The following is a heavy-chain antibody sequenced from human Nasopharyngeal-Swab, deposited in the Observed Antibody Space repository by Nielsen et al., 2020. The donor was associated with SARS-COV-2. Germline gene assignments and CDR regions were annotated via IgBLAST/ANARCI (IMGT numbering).Heavy chain of an antibody. CDR1: GFTFSSYG. D-gene: IGHD2-21*02. CDR2: ISYDGSNK. V-gene: IGHV3-30*18. J-gene: IGHJ6*02. CDR3: AKGGPGDHQVHYYYYGMDV. Sequence: GGSLRLSCAASGFTFSSYGMHWVRQAPGKGLEWVAVISYDGSNKYYADSVKGRFTISRDNSKNTLYLQMNSLRAEDTAVYYCAKGGPGDHQVHYYYYGMDVWGQGTTVTVSS.